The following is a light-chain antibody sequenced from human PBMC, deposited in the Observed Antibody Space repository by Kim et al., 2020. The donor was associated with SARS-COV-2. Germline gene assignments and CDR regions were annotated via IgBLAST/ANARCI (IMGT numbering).Light chain of an antibody. CDR2: SNG. J-gene: IGLJ1*01. CDR1: SSNIGAGYD. Sequence: TVTVSCIGSSSNIGAGYDVHWYQHLPTTAPKLLIYSNGNRPSGVPDRFSGSKSGTSASLAITGLQAEDEAGYYCQSYDSSLSGYVFGSGTKVTVL. V-gene: IGLV1-40*01. CDR3: QSYDSSLSGYV.